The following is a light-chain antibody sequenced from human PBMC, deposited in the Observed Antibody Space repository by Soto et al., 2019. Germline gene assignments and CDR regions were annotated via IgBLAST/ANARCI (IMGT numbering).Light chain of an antibody. CDR2: AAS. CDR3: QQSYSTPWT. J-gene: IGKJ1*01. V-gene: IGKV1-39*01. CDR1: QSISSY. Sequence: DIQMTQSPSSLSASVGDRVTITFRASQSISSYLNWYQQKPGKAPKLLIYAASSLQSGAPSRFGGCGSGTDFTLTISSLQPEDFATYYCQQSYSTPWTFGHGTKVEIK.